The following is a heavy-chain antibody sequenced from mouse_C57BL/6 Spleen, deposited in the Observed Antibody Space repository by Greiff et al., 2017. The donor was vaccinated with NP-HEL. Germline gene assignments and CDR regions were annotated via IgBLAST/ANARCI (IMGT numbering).Heavy chain of an antibody. Sequence: EVQLQQSGPELVKPGASVKMSCKASGYTFTDYNMHWVMQSHGKSLEWIGYINPNNGGTSYNQKFKGKATLTVNKSSSTAYMELRSLTSEDSAVYYCARSSSGYYYAMDYWGQGTSVTVSS. J-gene: IGHJ4*01. D-gene: IGHD3-2*02. CDR3: ARSSSGYYYAMDY. CDR1: GYTFTDYN. V-gene: IGHV1-22*01. CDR2: INPNNGGT.